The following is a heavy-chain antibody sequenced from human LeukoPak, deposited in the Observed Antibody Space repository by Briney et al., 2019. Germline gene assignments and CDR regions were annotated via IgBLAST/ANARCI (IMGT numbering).Heavy chain of an antibody. Sequence: PGGSLRLSCAASGFIFSNYAMSWVRQAPGKGLEWVSAICGRDGGTYYADSVKGRFTVSRDDPKNTLYLQMNTLRAEDTAVYYCAKWGDYDILTGYYDSDYWGQGTLVTVSS. V-gene: IGHV3-23*01. CDR3: AKWGDYDILTGYYDSDY. D-gene: IGHD3-9*01. CDR1: GFIFSNYA. J-gene: IGHJ4*02. CDR2: ICGRDGGT.